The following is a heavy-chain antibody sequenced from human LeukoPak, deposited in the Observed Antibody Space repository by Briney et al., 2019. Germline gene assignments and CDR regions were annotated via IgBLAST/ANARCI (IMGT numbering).Heavy chain of an antibody. Sequence: GGSLRLSCAASGFTFSSYGMHWVRQAPGKGLEWVAVISYDGSNKYYADSVKGRFTISRDNSKNTLYLQVNSLRAEDTAVYYCAKDREQWIQLMYYFDYWGQGTLVTVSS. V-gene: IGHV3-30*18. CDR1: GFTFSSYG. J-gene: IGHJ4*02. CDR2: ISYDGSNK. D-gene: IGHD5-18*01. CDR3: AKDREQWIQLMYYFDY.